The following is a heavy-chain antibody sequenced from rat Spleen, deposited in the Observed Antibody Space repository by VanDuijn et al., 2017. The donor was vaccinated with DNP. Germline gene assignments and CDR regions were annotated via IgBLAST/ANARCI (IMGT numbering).Heavy chain of an antibody. D-gene: IGHD1-6*01. CDR2: IDYDGSST. J-gene: IGHJ2*01. V-gene: IGHV5-22*01. CDR1: GFTFSDYY. Sequence: EVQLVESGGGLVQPGRSMKLSCAASGFTFSDYYMAWVRQAPKKGLEWVATIDYDGSSTYYRDSVKGRFTISRDNAENTVYLQMNSLRSEDTATYYCAKDLRVYYGFGDYWGQGVMVTVSS. CDR3: AKDLRVYYGFGDY.